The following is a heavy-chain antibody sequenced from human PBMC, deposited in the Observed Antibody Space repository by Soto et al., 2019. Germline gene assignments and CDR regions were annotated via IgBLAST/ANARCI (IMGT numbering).Heavy chain of an antibody. CDR2: ISGSGGNT. CDR3: AKGREGFGNDAFDI. V-gene: IGHV3-23*01. CDR1: GFTFSSYA. J-gene: IGHJ3*02. Sequence: EVQLLESGGGLVQPGGSLRPSCAASGFTFSSYAMSWLRQAPGKGLEWVSAISGSGGNTYYADSVKGRFTISRDNSKNTLYLQMNTLRAEDTAVYYCAKGREGFGNDAFDIWGQGTMVTVSS. D-gene: IGHD3-10*01.